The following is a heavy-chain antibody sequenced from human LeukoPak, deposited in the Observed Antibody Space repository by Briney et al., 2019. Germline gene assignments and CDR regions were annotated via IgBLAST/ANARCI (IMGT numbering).Heavy chain of an antibody. V-gene: IGHV1-24*01. D-gene: IGHD3-3*01. CDR3: ARFPHYYDFWSGYYTPHYYGMDV. CDR1: GYTLTELS. CDR2: FDPEDGET. Sequence: GASVKVSCKVSGYTLTELSMHWVRQAPGKGLEWMGGFDPEDGETIYAQKFQGRVTMTEDTSTDTAYMELSSLRSEDTAVYYCARFPHYYDFWSGYYTPHYYGMDVWGQGTTVTVSS. J-gene: IGHJ6*02.